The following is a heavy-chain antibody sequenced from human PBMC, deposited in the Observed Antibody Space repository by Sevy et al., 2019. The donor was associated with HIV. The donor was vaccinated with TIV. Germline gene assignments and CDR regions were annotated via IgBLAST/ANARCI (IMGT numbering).Heavy chain of an antibody. CDR1: GFTFSSYT. V-gene: IGHV3-21*04. CDR3: ARVGGCSSTSCFAYWFDP. CDR2: ITGGSSYI. D-gene: IGHD2-2*01. Sequence: GGSLRLSCAASGFTFSSYTMNWVRQAPGKGLEWVSSITGGSSYIYYADSVKGRFTISRDNAKNSLYLQMNSLRAEDTAVYYCARVGGCSSTSCFAYWFDPWGQGTLVTVSS. J-gene: IGHJ5*02.